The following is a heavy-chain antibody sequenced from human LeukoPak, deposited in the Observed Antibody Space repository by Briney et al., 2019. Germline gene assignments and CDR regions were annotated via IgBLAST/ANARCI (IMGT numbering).Heavy chain of an antibody. CDR3: ARAPSGWTYYYYGMDV. CDR1: GFTFSSYW. Sequence: PGGPLRLSCAASGFTFSSYWMSWVRQAPGKGLEGVANIKQDGSEKYYVDSVKGRFTISRDNAKNSLYLQMNSLRAEDTAVYYCARAPSGWTYYYYGMDVWGQGTTVTVSS. D-gene: IGHD6-19*01. CDR2: IKQDGSEK. V-gene: IGHV3-7*01. J-gene: IGHJ6*02.